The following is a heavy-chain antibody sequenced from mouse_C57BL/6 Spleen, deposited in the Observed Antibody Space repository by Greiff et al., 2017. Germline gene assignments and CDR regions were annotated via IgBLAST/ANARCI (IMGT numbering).Heavy chain of an antibody. V-gene: IGHV1-53*01. CDR1: GYTFTSYW. CDR3: AGRSVYYGSSYGNAMDY. Sequence: QVQLQQPGTELVKPGASVKLSCKASGYTFTSYWMHWVKQRPGQGLEWIGNINPSNGGTNYNEKFKSKATLTVDKSYITAYMQLSSLTSEDSAVYYCAGRSVYYGSSYGNAMDYWGQGTSVTVYS. D-gene: IGHD1-1*01. CDR2: INPSNGGT. J-gene: IGHJ4*01.